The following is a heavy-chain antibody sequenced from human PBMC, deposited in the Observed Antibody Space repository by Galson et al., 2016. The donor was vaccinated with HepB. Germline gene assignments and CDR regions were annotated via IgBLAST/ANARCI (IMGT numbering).Heavy chain of an antibody. J-gene: IGHJ4*02. CDR1: DDSINSGGYY. V-gene: IGHV4-31*03. CDR3: ARIKYSGYNPGTVFGFFHA. Sequence: TLSLTCTVSDDSINSGGYYWSWIRQLPVKGLEWIGYVFYSGTTYYNPSLKSRVAISIDTSERQFSLKLSSVTAADTAVYYCARIKYSGYNPGTVFGFFHAWGQGTLVTVSS. CDR2: VFYSGTT. D-gene: IGHD5-12*01.